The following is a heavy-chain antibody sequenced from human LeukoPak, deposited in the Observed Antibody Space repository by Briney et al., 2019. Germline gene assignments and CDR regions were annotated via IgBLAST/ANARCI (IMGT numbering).Heavy chain of an antibody. Sequence: GASVKVSCKASGYTFTGSYIHWVRQAPGQGLEWMGWINPDSGATKDAQNFQGRVTMTRDTSISTASMEMRSLKSDDTAVYYCARDFGSSSAWYEFDYWGQGTLVTVSS. D-gene: IGHD6-19*01. CDR2: INPDSGAT. V-gene: IGHV1-2*02. CDR1: GYTFTGSY. J-gene: IGHJ4*02. CDR3: ARDFGSSSAWYEFDY.